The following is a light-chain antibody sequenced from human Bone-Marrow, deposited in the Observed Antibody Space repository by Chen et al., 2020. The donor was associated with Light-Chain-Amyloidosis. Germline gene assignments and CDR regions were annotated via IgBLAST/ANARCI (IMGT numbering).Light chain of an antibody. CDR3: QVWDRSSDRPV. CDR1: NIGSKS. Sequence: SYVLPHPSSVSVAPGPTATISSGRNNIGSKSVHWYQQTPGQAPLRVVYDDSDRPSGSPERWSGSNSGNTATLTISRGEAGDEADYYCQVWDRSSDRPVFGGGTKLTVL. V-gene: IGLV3-21*02. CDR2: DDS. J-gene: IGLJ3*02.